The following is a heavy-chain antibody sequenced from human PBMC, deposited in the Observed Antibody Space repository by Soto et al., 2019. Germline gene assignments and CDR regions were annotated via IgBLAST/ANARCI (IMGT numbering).Heavy chain of an antibody. Sequence: EVQLVESGGGLVQPGGSLRLSCAASDFTFSSHWMHWVRQAPGKGLVWVSRINGAGSTTHYADSVKGRFTISRDGAENKLYLQMNSLRAEDSAVYYCGRGDVYYPSSLDSWGQGTLVTVSS. D-gene: IGHD3-22*01. CDR1: DFTFSSHW. CDR2: INGAGSTT. CDR3: GRGDVYYPSSLDS. V-gene: IGHV3-74*01. J-gene: IGHJ4*02.